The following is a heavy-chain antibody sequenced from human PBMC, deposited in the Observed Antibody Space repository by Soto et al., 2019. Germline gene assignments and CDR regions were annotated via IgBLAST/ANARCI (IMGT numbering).Heavy chain of an antibody. V-gene: IGHV1-69*13. CDR3: ARDWQVEMATSDAFDI. CDR2: IIPIFGTA. CDR1: GGTFSSYA. J-gene: IGHJ3*02. D-gene: IGHD5-12*01. Sequence: SVKVSCKASGGTFSSYAISWVRQAPGQGLEWMGGIIPIFGTASYAQKFQGRVTITADESTSTAYMELSSLRSEDTAVYYCARDWQVEMATSDAFDIWGQGTMVTVSS.